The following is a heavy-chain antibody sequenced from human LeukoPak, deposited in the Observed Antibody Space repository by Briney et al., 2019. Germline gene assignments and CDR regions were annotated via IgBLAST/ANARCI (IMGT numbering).Heavy chain of an antibody. Sequence: QPGGSLRLSCAASGFTFSSYGMSWVRQAPGRELEWISYISYISDSGTTIYYADSVKGRFTISRDDAKNSVYLQMNSLRDEDTAVYYCATDGTPLRVGEVFFDNWGQGTLVTVSS. V-gene: IGHV3-48*02. J-gene: IGHJ4*02. CDR1: GFTFSSYG. CDR2: ISDSGTTI. D-gene: IGHD3-10*01. CDR3: ATDGTPLRVGEVFFDN.